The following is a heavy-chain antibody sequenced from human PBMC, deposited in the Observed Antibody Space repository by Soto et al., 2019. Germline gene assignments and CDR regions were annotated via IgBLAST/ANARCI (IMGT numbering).Heavy chain of an antibody. CDR3: TKACSNNVAAGSYLDYDMDV. Sequence: GGSLRLSCAASGFTFDDYTMHWVRQAPGKGLEWVSLISWDGGSTYYADSVKGRFTISRDNSKNSLYLQMNSLRTEDTAVYYCTKACSNNVAAGSYLDYDMDVWGKGTRVTVSS. CDR1: GFTFDDYT. CDR2: ISWDGGST. D-gene: IGHD3-10*01. V-gene: IGHV3-43*01. J-gene: IGHJ6*03.